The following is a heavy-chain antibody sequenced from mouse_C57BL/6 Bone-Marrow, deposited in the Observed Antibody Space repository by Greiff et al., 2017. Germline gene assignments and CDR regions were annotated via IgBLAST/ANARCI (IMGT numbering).Heavy chain of an antibody. J-gene: IGHJ3*01. V-gene: IGHV1-59*01. CDR3: ARGRGAY. CDR2: IDPSDSYT. Sequence: VKLQQPGAELVRPGTSVKLSCKASGYTFTSYWMHWVKQRPGQGLEWIGVIDPSDSYTNYNQKFKGKATLTVDTSSSTAYMQLSSLTSEDSAVYYCARGRGAYWGQGTLVTVSA. CDR1: GYTFTSYW.